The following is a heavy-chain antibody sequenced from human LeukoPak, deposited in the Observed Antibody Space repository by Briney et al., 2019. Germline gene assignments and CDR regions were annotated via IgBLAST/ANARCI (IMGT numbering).Heavy chain of an antibody. V-gene: IGHV3-9*03. CDR3: AKAFSSSWYNGWFDP. J-gene: IGHJ5*02. CDR2: ISWNSGSI. Sequence: PGGSLRLSCAASGFTFDDYAMHWVRQAPGKGLEWVSGISWNSGSIGYADSVKGRFTISRDNAKNSLYLQMNSLRAEDMALYYCAKAFSSSWYNGWFDPWGQGTLVTVSS. CDR1: GFTFDDYA. D-gene: IGHD6-13*01.